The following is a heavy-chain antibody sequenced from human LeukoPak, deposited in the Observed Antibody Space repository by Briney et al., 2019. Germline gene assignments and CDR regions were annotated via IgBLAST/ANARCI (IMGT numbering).Heavy chain of an antibody. CDR2: IKQDGSEK. J-gene: IGHJ6*04. CDR3: ARDPGYESWSPFWGGMDV. D-gene: IGHD3-16*01. Sequence: GGSLRLSRAASGFTFSSHWMSWVRQAPGKGLEWVANIKQDGSEKYYVDSVKGRFTISRDNAKNTLYLQMDSQRDDDTAVYYCARDPGYESWSPFWGGMDVWGNGTTVIVSS. V-gene: IGHV3-7*01. CDR1: GFTFSSHW.